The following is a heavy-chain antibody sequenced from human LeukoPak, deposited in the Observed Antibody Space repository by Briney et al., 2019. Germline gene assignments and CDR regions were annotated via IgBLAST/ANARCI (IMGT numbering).Heavy chain of an antibody. J-gene: IGHJ6*02. CDR1: GGTFSSYA. CDR2: IIPILGIA. V-gene: IGHV1-69*04. D-gene: IGHD3-10*01. Sequence: ASVKVSCKASGGTFSSYAITWVRQAPGQGLEWMGRIIPILGIANYAQKFQGRVTIIADKSTSTAYMELSSLRAEDTAVYYCGRDFGSGRYYNHYYAMDVWGQGTTVTVSS. CDR3: GRDFGSGRYYNHYYAMDV.